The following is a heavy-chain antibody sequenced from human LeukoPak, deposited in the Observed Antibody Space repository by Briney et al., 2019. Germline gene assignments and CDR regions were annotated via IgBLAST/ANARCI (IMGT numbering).Heavy chain of an antibody. Sequence: SETLSLTCAVSGGSISSGGYSWSWIRQPPGKGLEWIGYIYHSGSTYYNPSLKSRVTISVDRSKNQFSPKLSSVTAADTAVYYCARTDSSYRGYFGYWGQGTLVTVSS. V-gene: IGHV4-30-2*01. CDR1: GGSISSGGYS. D-gene: IGHD3-22*01. CDR2: IYHSGST. J-gene: IGHJ4*02. CDR3: ARTDSSYRGYFGY.